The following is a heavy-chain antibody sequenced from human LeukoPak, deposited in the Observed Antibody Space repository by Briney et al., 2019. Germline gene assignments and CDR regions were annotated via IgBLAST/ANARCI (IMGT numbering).Heavy chain of an antibody. CDR3: ARVSADIRSLIAH. Sequence: GFSVKVSCKPSGCTFSKYTISWVRQSPGHGLEGMGGITPLFGTANYAQKFQGRVTITAAESASTAYLERSRLRSEDTAVYYCARVSADIRSLIAHWGQGTLVTVSS. D-gene: IGHD2-15*01. V-gene: IGHV1-69*01. CDR2: ITPLFGTA. CDR1: GCTFSKYT. J-gene: IGHJ1*01.